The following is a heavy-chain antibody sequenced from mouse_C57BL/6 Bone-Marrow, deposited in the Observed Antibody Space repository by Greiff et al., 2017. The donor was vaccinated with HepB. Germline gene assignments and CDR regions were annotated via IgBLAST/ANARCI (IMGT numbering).Heavy chain of an antibody. J-gene: IGHJ2*01. CDR1: GFNIKDDY. CDR2: IDPENGDT. CDR3: TGGVRLDYYFDY. Sequence: EVQLQQSGAELVRPGASVKLSCTASGFNIKDDYMHWVKQRPEQGLEWIGWIDPENGDTEYASKFQGKATITADTSSNTAYLQLSSLTSEDTAVYYCTGGVRLDYYFDYWGQGTTLTVSS. V-gene: IGHV14-4*01. D-gene: IGHD2-14*01.